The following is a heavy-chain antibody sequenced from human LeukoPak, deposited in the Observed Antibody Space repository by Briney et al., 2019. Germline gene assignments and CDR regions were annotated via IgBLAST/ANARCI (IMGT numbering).Heavy chain of an antibody. CDR1: GSSFTSYW. Sequence: GGSLKISCQGSGSSFTSYWIGWVRQLPGKGLEWMGIIYPGDSDTRYSPSFQGQVTISADKSISTAYLQWSSLKASDTAMYYCARHSPETDYWGQGTLVTVSS. J-gene: IGHJ4*02. CDR3: ARHSPETDY. V-gene: IGHV5-51*01. CDR2: IYPGDSDT.